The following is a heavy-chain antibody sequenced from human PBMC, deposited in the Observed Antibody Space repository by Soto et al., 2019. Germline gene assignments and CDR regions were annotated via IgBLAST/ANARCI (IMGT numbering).Heavy chain of an antibody. J-gene: IGHJ4*02. V-gene: IGHV3-23*01. CDR1: GFRFSTYA. CDR2: LFGGGDGI. Sequence: EVQLLESGGGLVQPGGSLRLSCAASGFRFSTYAMSWVRQAPGKGLEWVSGLFGGGDGIADADSVKGRFTISRDNSNNMLYLQMHSMRAEDTPVYYCAKARQPDGRWPFDHWGQGTLVTVSS. D-gene: IGHD2-8*01. CDR3: AKARQPDGRWPFDH.